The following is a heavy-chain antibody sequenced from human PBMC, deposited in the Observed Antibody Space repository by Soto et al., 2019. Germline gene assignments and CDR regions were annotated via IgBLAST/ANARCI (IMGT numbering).Heavy chain of an antibody. Sequence: VASVKVSCKASGFTFTSSAVQWVRQARGQRLEWIGWIVVGSGNTNYAQKFQERVTITRDMSTSTAYMELSSLRSEDTAVYYCAAQRIAAAGDYFDYWGEGTVVTVYS. CDR1: GFTFTSSA. CDR2: IVVGSGNT. D-gene: IGHD6-13*01. J-gene: IGHJ4*02. V-gene: IGHV1-58*01. CDR3: AAQRIAAAGDYFDY.